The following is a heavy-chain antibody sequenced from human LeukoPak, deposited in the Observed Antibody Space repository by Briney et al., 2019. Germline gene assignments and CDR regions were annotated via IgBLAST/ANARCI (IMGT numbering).Heavy chain of an antibody. Sequence: PSETLSLTCTVSGGSISSFYWGWLRQPPGKGLEWIGYIYNSGSTDYNPSLKSLVTISVDTSKNQFSLKLSSVTAADTAVYYCARDVGGGPFFDYWGQGTLVTVSS. CDR3: ARDVGGGPFFDY. CDR1: GGSISSFY. V-gene: IGHV4-59*01. J-gene: IGHJ4*02. D-gene: IGHD2-15*01. CDR2: IYNSGST.